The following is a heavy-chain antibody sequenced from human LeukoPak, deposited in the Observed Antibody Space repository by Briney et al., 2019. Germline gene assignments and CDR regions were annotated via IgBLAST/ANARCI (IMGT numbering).Heavy chain of an antibody. CDR2: IRSKAYGGTT. J-gene: IGHJ4*02. D-gene: IGHD1-7*01. V-gene: IGHV3-49*03. CDR1: GFTFGDYA. Sequence: GGSLRLSCTASGFTFGDYAMSWFRQAPGKGLEWVSFIRSKAYGGTTEYAASVKGRFTISRDDSKSIAYLQMNSLKTEDSAVYYCTREIHWNSPIDYWGQGTLVTVSS. CDR3: TREIHWNSPIDY.